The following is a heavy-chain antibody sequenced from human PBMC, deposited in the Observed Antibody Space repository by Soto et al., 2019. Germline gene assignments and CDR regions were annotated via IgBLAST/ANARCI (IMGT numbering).Heavy chain of an antibody. Sequence: GASVKVSCKASGYTFTSYGISWVRQAPGQGLEWMGWISAYNGNTNYAQKLQGRVTMTTDTSTSTAYMELRSLRSDDTAVYYCARFYSRGSYDVWSGYYGNSFDYWGPGTLVTGSS. J-gene: IGHJ4*02. V-gene: IGHV1-18*01. D-gene: IGHD3-3*01. CDR1: GYTFTSYG. CDR3: ARFYSRGSYDVWSGYYGNSFDY. CDR2: ISAYNGNT.